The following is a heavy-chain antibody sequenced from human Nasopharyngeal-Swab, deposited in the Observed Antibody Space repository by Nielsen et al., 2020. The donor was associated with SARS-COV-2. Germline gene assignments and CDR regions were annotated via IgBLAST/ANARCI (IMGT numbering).Heavy chain of an antibody. CDR2: ISYDGSNK. Sequence: GGSLRLSCAASGITFSSYAMHWVRQAPGKGLEGVAVISYDGSNKYYADSVKGRFTISRDNSKNTLYLQMNSLRAEDTAVYYCARDGAVAGKNYYYYGMDVRGQGTTVTVSS. CDR3: ARDGAVAGKNYYYYGMDV. V-gene: IGHV3-30-3*01. J-gene: IGHJ6*02. CDR1: GITFSSYA. D-gene: IGHD6-19*01.